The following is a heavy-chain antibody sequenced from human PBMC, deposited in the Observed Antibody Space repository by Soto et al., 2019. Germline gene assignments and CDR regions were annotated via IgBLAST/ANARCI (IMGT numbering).Heavy chain of an antibody. V-gene: IGHV4-61*01. CDR2: IYYTGST. Sequence: QVQLQESGPGLVKPSETLSLTCTVSGGSVNSDHYYWSWIRQPPGKGLEWIGYIYYTGSTNYNPSLESRVTISLDPSRNQFSLKLSSVTAADTAMFYCAREYINSPEAFDSWGQGALVTVSS. J-gene: IGHJ4*02. D-gene: IGHD6-6*01. CDR3: AREYINSPEAFDS. CDR1: GGSVNSDHYY.